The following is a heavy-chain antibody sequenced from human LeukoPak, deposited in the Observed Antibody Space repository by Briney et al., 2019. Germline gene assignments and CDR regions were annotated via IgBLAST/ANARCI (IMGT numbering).Heavy chain of an antibody. CDR3: ATGYLVAAGLMDV. Sequence: ASVKVSCKVSGYTLTELSMFWVRQAPGKGLEWMGSFDPEDGKTVYAQKFQGRVTMTEDTSTDTAYMELSSLRSEDTAVYYCATGYLVAAGLMDVWGQGTTVTVSS. V-gene: IGHV1-24*01. CDR2: FDPEDGKT. J-gene: IGHJ6*02. CDR1: GYTLTELS. D-gene: IGHD6-13*01.